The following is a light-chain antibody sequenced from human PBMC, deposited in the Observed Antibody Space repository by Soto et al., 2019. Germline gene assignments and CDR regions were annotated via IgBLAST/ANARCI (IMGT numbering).Light chain of an antibody. Sequence: EIVLTQSPGTLSLSPGERATLSCRASQSVISTYLAWYQQKPGQAPRLLIYGASNRATGITDRFTGSGSGTDFTLTISRVEPEDFAVYYCQQYGSSPLTFGGGTKVEIK. CDR3: QQYGSSPLT. CDR2: GAS. V-gene: IGKV3-20*01. J-gene: IGKJ4*01. CDR1: QSVISTY.